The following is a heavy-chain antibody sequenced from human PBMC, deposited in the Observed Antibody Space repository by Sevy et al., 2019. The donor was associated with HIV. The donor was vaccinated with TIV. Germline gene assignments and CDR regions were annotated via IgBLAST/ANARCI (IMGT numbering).Heavy chain of an antibody. V-gene: IGHV3-33*01. CDR3: ARDRYSYGFLIDY. D-gene: IGHD5-18*01. CDR1: GFTFSSYG. Sequence: GGSLRLSCAASGFTFSSYGMHWVRQAPGKGLEWVAVIWYDGSNKYYADSVKGRFTISRDNSKNKLYLQMNSLRAEDTAVYYCARDRYSYGFLIDYWGQGTLVTVSS. CDR2: IWYDGSNK. J-gene: IGHJ4*02.